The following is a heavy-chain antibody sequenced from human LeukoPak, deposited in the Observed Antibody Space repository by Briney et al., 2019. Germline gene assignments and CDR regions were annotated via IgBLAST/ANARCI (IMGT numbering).Heavy chain of an antibody. D-gene: IGHD3-3*01. CDR3: AKGYDFLDY. V-gene: IGHV3-23*01. J-gene: IGHJ4*02. Sequence: GASLRLSCAASGFTFSSYSMSWARQAPGKGLEWVSDISGSGGNTYYADPVKGRFTISRDNSKNTLSLQMNSLRAEDTAVYYCAKGYDFLDYWGQGTLVTVSS. CDR2: ISGSGGNT. CDR1: GFTFSSYS.